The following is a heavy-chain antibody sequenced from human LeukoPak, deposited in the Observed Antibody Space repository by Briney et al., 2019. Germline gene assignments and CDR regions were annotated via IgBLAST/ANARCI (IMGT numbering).Heavy chain of an antibody. CDR3: ARGDLIYDRSTYYPY. CDR1: GGSFSGYY. J-gene: IGHJ4*02. Sequence: PSETLSLTCAVYGGSFSGYYWSWIRQPPGKGLEWIGEINHSGSTNYNPSLKSRVTISVDTSKNQFSLKLNSVTAADTAVYYCARGDLIYDRSTYYPYWGQGTLVTVSS. CDR2: INHSGST. V-gene: IGHV4-34*01. D-gene: IGHD3-22*01.